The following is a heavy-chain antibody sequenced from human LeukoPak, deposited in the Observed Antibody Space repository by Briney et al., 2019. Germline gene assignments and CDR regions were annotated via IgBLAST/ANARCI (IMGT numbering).Heavy chain of an antibody. J-gene: IGHJ6*03. CDR1: GGTFSSYA. D-gene: IGHD3-9*01. Sequence: ASVKVSCKASGGTFSSYAISWVRQAPGQGLEWMGGIISIFGTANYAQKFQGRVTITTDESTSTAYMELSSLRSEDTAVYYCARGKMTGSEYYYYYMDVWGKGTTVTVSS. CDR2: IISIFGTA. CDR3: ARGKMTGSEYYYYYMDV. V-gene: IGHV1-69*05.